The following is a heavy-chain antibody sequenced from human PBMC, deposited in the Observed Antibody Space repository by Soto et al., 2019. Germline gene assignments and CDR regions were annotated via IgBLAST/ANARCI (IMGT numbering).Heavy chain of an antibody. CDR2: IYPGDSDT. Sequence: GESLKISCKGSGYSFTSYWIGWVRQMPGKGLEWMGIIYPGDSDTRYSPSFQGQVTISADKSISTAYLQWSSLKASDTAMYYCASLKPELSGYHYYYYYMDVWGKGTTVTVSS. CDR3: ASLKPELSGYHYYYYYMDV. D-gene: IGHD3-3*01. CDR1: GYSFTSYW. J-gene: IGHJ6*03. V-gene: IGHV5-51*01.